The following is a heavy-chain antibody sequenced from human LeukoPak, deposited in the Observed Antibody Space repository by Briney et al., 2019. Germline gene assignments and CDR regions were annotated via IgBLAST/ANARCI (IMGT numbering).Heavy chain of an antibody. CDR1: RFTFSSYG. V-gene: IGHV3-30*03. Sequence: GRSLRLSCAASRFTFSSYGMHWVRQAPGKGLEWVAIISYDGSNKYYADSVKGRFTISRDNSKNTLYLQMNSLRAEDTAVYYCASGVTTPTSFDYWGQGTLVTVSS. J-gene: IGHJ4*02. CDR3: ASGVTTPTSFDY. CDR2: ISYDGSNK. D-gene: IGHD4-11*01.